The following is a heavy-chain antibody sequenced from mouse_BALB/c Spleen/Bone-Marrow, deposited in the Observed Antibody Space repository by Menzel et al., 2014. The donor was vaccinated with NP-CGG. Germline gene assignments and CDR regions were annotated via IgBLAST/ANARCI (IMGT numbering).Heavy chain of an antibody. V-gene: IGHV5-4*02. CDR1: GFTFSDYY. D-gene: IGHD1-1*01. CDR2: ISDGGSYT. J-gene: IGHJ4*01. Sequence: EVQVVESGGGLVKPGGSLKLSCAASGFTFSDYYMYWVRPTPEKRLEWVATISDGGSYTYNPDSVKGRFTISRDNAKNNLYLQMSSLKAEDTARYYCARYGSSPYAMDYWGQGTSVTVSS. CDR3: ARYGSSPYAMDY.